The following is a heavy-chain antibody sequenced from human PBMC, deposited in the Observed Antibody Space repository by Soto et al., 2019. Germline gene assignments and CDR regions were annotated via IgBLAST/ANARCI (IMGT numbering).Heavy chain of an antibody. V-gene: IGHV2-5*02. D-gene: IGHD3-10*01. Sequence: QITLKESGPTLVKPTQTLTLTCTFSGFSLSTSGVGVGWIRQPPGKALEWLALIYWDDDKRYSPSLKSRLTITKDTSKIQVVLTMTNMDPVDTATYYCAHRFYYGSGGNWFDPWGQGTLVTVSS. CDR1: GFSLSTSGVG. CDR2: IYWDDDK. CDR3: AHRFYYGSGGNWFDP. J-gene: IGHJ5*02.